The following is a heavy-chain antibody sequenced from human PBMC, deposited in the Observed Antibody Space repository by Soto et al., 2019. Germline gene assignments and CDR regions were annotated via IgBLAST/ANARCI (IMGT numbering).Heavy chain of an antibody. CDR2: IIPIFGTA. Sequence: GISWVRQAPGQGLEWMGGIIPIFGTANYAQKFQGRVTITADKSTSTAYMELSSLRSEDTAVYYCARWGDIVATITGYYGMDVWGQGTTVTVSS. CDR3: ARWGDIVATITGYYGMDV. D-gene: IGHD5-12*01. J-gene: IGHJ6*02. V-gene: IGHV1-69*06. CDR1: G.